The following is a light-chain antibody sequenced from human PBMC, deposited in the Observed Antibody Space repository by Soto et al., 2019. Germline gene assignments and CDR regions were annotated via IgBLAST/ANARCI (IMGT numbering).Light chain of an antibody. Sequence: DIQMTQSPSTLSGSVGDRVTITCRASQTISSWLAWYQQKPGKAPKLLIYKASTLKSGVPSRFSGGGSGTDFTLTITRLEPEDFAVYYCQYYGNSPLTFGQGTKVDI. CDR2: KAS. CDR3: QYYGNSPLT. CDR1: QTISSW. V-gene: IGKV1-5*03. J-gene: IGKJ1*01.